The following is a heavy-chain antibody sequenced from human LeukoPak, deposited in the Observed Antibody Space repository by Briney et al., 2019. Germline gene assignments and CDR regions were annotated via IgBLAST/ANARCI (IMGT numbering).Heavy chain of an antibody. CDR1: GFTFSSYA. V-gene: IGHV3-23*01. Sequence: GGSLRLSCAASGFTFSSYAMSWVRQAPGKGLEWFSAISGSGGSTYYADSVKGRFTISRGNVKNTLFLQMNSLRAEDTAVYYCASYLTSIPSGMDVWGQGTTVTVSS. CDR3: ASYLTSIPSGMDV. D-gene: IGHD1-26*01. J-gene: IGHJ6*02. CDR2: ISGSGGST.